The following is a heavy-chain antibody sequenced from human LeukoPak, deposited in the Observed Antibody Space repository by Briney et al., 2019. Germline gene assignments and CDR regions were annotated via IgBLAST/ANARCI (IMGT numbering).Heavy chain of an antibody. CDR3: AREAYCGGDCYSGFDY. D-gene: IGHD2-21*02. CDR1: GGSITTSY. Sequence: PSETLSLTCTVSGGSITTSYWSWIRQPPGKGLEWIGYIDKTGRTKYNPSLKSRVSISVDTSKKQFSLKLSSVTAADTAVYYCAREAYCGGDCYSGFDYRGQGTLVTVSS. CDR2: IDKTGRT. V-gene: IGHV4-59*01. J-gene: IGHJ4*02.